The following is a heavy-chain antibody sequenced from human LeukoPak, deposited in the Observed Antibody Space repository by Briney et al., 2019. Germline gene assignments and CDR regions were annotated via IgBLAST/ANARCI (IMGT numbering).Heavy chain of an antibody. V-gene: IGHV4-34*01. CDR3: ARDPDPYCSSTSCYSFDY. CDR2: INHSGST. J-gene: IGHJ4*02. CDR1: GGSFSGYY. D-gene: IGHD2-2*01. Sequence: SETLSLTCAVYGGSFSGYYWSWIRQPPGKGLEWIGEINHSGSTNYNPSLKSRVTISVDTSKNQFSLKLSSVTAADTAVYYCARDPDPYCSSTSCYSFDYWGQGTLVTVSS.